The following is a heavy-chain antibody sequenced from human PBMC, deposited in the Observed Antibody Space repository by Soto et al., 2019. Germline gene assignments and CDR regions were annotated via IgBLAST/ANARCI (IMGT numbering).Heavy chain of an antibody. CDR1: GFTFIRYT. CDR3: AKGLEVGVLYYGMNV. CDR2: LSCGPISK. V-gene: IGHV3-30*18. J-gene: IGHJ6*02. Sequence: PXESLILSCAVSGFTFIRYTMHWVRQAPGRGRRWVALLSCGPISKYYLYSVKSRFTISRDNAKNTLFLQMSSLGVEDTAVFYCAKGLEVGVLYYGMNVWGQGTTVTVSS. D-gene: IGHD2-15*01.